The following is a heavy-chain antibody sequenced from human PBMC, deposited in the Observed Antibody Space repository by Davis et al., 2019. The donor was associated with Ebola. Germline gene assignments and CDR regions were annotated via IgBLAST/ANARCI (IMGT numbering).Heavy chain of an antibody. Sequence: GESLKISCAASGFTFSSYSMNWVRQAPGKGLEWVSSISSSSSYIYYADSVKGRFTISRDNAKNSLYLQMNSLRAEDTAVYYCARIQDYGMDVWGKGTTVTVSS. CDR2: ISSSSSYI. CDR3: ARIQDYGMDV. CDR1: GFTFSSYS. V-gene: IGHV3-21*04. D-gene: IGHD5-18*01. J-gene: IGHJ6*04.